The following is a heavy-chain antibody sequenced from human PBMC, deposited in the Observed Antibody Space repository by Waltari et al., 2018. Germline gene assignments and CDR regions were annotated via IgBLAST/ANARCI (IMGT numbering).Heavy chain of an antibody. CDR3: ARDNWTPNFYDKSGYF. D-gene: IGHD3-22*01. J-gene: IGHJ4*02. CDR1: GFRFSDDA. V-gene: IGHV3-21*02. Sequence: DVQLVESGGGLVKPGGSLTPACAASGFRFSDDAMNWVRQGPGKGLEWVSSISSRSKYIYYADSVKGRFTISRDNAKKFLYLEMNALSADDTAVYYCARDNWTPNFYDKSGYFWGQGALVSVSS. CDR2: ISSRSKYI.